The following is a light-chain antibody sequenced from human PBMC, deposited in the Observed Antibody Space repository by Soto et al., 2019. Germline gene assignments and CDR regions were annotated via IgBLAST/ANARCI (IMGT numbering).Light chain of an antibody. Sequence: EIVMTQSPPTLSVSPGERATLSCRASQSVSSNLAWYQQKPGQAPRLLIYGASTRATGIPARFSGSWSGTEFTITISSLQSEDFAVYYCQQYNNWPRTFGKGTKVEIK. CDR1: QSVSSN. V-gene: IGKV3-15*01. J-gene: IGKJ1*01. CDR2: GAS. CDR3: QQYNNWPRT.